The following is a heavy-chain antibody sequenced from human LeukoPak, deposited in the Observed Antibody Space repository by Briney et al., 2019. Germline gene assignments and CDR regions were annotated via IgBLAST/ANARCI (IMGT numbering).Heavy chain of an antibody. J-gene: IGHJ4*02. D-gene: IGHD3-22*01. CDR1: GGTFSIYA. CDR3: ARQSGGSSGNLDY. CDR2: IIPIFGTA. Sequence: ASVKVSCKASGGTFSIYAISWVRQAPAQGLEWMGGIIPIFGTANYAQKFQGRVTITTDESTSTAYMELSSLRSEDTAVYYCARQSGGSSGNLDYWGQGTLVTVSS. V-gene: IGHV1-69*05.